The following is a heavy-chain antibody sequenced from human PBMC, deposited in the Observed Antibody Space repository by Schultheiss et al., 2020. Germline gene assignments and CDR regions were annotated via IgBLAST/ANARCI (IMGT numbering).Heavy chain of an antibody. CDR3: ARVAVTGNGYYSYYHGMDV. Sequence: GGSLRLSCAASGFTFSSYWMHWVRRAPGKGLVWVSRISGDGSSTSYADSVKGRFTISRDSAKNTLFLQMISLRAEDTAVYYCARVAVTGNGYYSYYHGMDVWGQGATVTVSS. CDR1: GFTFSSYW. D-gene: IGHD2-21*02. J-gene: IGHJ6*02. V-gene: IGHV3-74*01. CDR2: ISGDGSST.